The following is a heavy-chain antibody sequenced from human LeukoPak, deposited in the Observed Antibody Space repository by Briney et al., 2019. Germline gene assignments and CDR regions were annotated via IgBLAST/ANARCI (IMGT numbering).Heavy chain of an antibody. D-gene: IGHD1-26*01. V-gene: IGHV4-59*08. Sequence: PSETLSPTCTVSGVSISSYYWSWIRQPPGKGLEWIGYIFYSGNTIYNPSLKSRVTISVDTSKNHFSLRLRSVTAADTAVYYCARLAAISGSDYPDDWGQGTLVTVSS. CDR1: GVSISSYY. CDR2: IFYSGNT. CDR3: ARLAAISGSDYPDD. J-gene: IGHJ4*02.